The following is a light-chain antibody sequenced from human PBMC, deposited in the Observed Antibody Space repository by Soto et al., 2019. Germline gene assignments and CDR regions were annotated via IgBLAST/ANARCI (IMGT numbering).Light chain of an antibody. Sequence: DIHLTQSPSTLSASVGDRVTITCRASQSISSWLAWYQQKPGKAPKLLIYKASTLESGVPSRFSGGGSVTEFTLTISSLQPDDFATYYCQHWVDYMWTFGQGTKVEIK. J-gene: IGKJ1*01. CDR1: QSISSW. CDR2: KAS. CDR3: QHWVDYMWT. V-gene: IGKV1-5*03.